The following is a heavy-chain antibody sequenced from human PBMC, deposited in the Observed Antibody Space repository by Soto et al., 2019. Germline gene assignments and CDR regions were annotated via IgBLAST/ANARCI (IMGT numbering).Heavy chain of an antibody. CDR2: INPSGGST. D-gene: IGHD5-12*01. Sequence: ASGKVSCKASGYTFTSYFMHWVRQAPGQGLEWMGIINPSGGSTSYAQKFQGRVTMTRDTSTSTVYMELSSLRSEDTAVYYCARASGYDQPFDYWGQGTLVTVSS. CDR1: GYTFTSYF. CDR3: ARASGYDQPFDY. J-gene: IGHJ4*02. V-gene: IGHV1-46*03.